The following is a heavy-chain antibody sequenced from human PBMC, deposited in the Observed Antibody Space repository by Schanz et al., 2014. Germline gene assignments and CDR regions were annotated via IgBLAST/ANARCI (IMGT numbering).Heavy chain of an antibody. V-gene: IGHV3-30*02. J-gene: IGHJ4*02. D-gene: IGHD3-10*01. CDR2: LRSDGSRR. CDR3: AKDPPRGVRTPIKPTLDY. CDR1: GFTFSIYW. Sequence: QVQLVESGGGVVQPGGSLRLSCAASGFTFSIYWMTWVRQAPGKGLEWLAFLRSDGSRRDYADSVKGRFTISRDNSRNTLSLQMSSLRPEDTAVYYCAKDPPRGVRTPIKPTLDYWGQGTRVTVS.